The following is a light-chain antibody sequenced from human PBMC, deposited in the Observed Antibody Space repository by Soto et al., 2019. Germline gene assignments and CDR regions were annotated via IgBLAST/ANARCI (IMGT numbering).Light chain of an antibody. CDR2: EAS. CDR3: QQYSGPWT. Sequence: DIQMTQSPSTLSASVGDTVTINCRASQNINNCLAWYQQKPGKAPKLLIYEASNLEGGVPRRFSGSGSGTDFTLTISSLQPDDFATYFCQQYSGPWTFGQGTKVEIK. CDR1: QNINNC. J-gene: IGKJ1*01. V-gene: IGKV1-5*03.